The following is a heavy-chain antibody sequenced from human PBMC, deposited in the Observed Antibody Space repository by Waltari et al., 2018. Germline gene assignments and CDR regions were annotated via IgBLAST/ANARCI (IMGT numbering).Heavy chain of an antibody. CDR2: IYYSGST. J-gene: IGHJ5*02. D-gene: IGHD3-3*01. CDR3: ARGYDFWSGRTWFDP. V-gene: IGHV4-31*03. CDR1: GGSISSGGYY. Sequence: QVQLQESGPGLVKPSQTLSLTCTVSGGSISSGGYYWSWIRPHPGKGLEWIGYIYYSGSTYYNPSLKSRVTISVDTSKNQFSLKLSSVTAADTAVYYCARGYDFWSGRTWFDPWGQGTLVTVSS.